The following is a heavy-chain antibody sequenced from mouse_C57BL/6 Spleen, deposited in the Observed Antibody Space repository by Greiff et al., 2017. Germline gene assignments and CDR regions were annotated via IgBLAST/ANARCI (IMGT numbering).Heavy chain of an antibody. D-gene: IGHD1-1*01. J-gene: IGHJ3*01. CDR1: GYAFSSYW. V-gene: IGHV1-80*01. Sequence: VKLMESGAELVKPGASVKISCKASGYAFSSYWMNWVKQRPGKGLEWIGQIYPGDGDTNYNGKFKGKATLTADKSSSTAYMQLSSLTSEDSAVYFCARRIGSSGFAYWGQGTLVTVSA. CDR3: ARRIGSSGFAY. CDR2: IYPGDGDT.